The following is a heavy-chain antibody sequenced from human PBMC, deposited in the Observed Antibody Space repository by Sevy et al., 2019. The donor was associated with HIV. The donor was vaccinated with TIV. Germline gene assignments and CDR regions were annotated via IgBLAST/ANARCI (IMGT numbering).Heavy chain of an antibody. CDR2: ISGSNGDT. Sequence: GSVKVSCKASGYTFLIYGISWVRQAPEQGLEWMRWISGSNGDTNYAQKVQGRVIMTTDTSTSTAYMELRSLRSDDTAVYYCARDRNNYDSTGYPKGMDVWGQGTTVTVSS. D-gene: IGHD3-22*01. CDR1: GYTFLIYG. V-gene: IGHV1-18*01. J-gene: IGHJ6*02. CDR3: ARDRNNYDSTGYPKGMDV.